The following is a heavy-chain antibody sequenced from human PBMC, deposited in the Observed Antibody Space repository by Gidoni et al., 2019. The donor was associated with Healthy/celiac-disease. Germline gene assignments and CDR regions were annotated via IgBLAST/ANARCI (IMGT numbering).Heavy chain of an antibody. CDR1: SGSINTVIHY. V-gene: IGHV4-61*02. CDR2: IYSSGST. CDR3: ARENSGWYQENFYYGMDV. D-gene: IGHD6-19*01. J-gene: IGHJ6*02. Sequence: QVQLQESGPGLVKPSQTLSPTCSVSSGSINTVIHYWSWIRQPAGKGLEWIGHIYSSGSTNYNPSLRSRVTISIDTSKTQFSLKLSSVTAADTAGYYCARENSGWYQENFYYGMDVWGQGTTVTVSS.